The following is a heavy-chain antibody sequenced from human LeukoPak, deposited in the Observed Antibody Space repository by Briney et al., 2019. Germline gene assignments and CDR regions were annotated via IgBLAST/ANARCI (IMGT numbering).Heavy chain of an antibody. CDR3: ARLGTYFRATDF. CDR1: GGSITSGYYY. V-gene: IGHV4-39*01. CDR2: VHKSGSN. D-gene: IGHD1-26*01. J-gene: IGHJ4*02. Sequence: SETLSLTCTVSGGSITSGYYYWGWIRQSPGKGLEWIGTVHKSGSNYFNSSLKSRVIIPIDTSKNQLSLNLISVTAADTAVYFCARLGTYFRATDFWGQGALVAVSS.